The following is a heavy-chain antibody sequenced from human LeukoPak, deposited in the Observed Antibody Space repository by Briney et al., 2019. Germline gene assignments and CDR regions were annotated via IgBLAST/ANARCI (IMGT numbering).Heavy chain of an antibody. CDR2: INPSGGST. V-gene: IGHV1-46*01. CDR3: ARDRRVVVPAATYYYGMDV. Sequence: GASVKVSCKASGYTFTSYYMHWGRQAPGQGLEWMGIINPSGGSTSYAQKFQGRVTMTRDTSTSTAYMELSSLRSEDTAVYYCARDRRVVVPAATYYYGMDVWGQGTTVTVSS. CDR1: GYTFTSYY. D-gene: IGHD2-2*01. J-gene: IGHJ6*02.